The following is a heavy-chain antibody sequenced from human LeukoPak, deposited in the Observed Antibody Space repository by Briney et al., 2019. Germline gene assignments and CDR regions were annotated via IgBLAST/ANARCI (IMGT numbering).Heavy chain of an antibody. J-gene: IGHJ4*02. V-gene: IGHV4-34*01. CDR3: ARTRYDSSGYYTDY. D-gene: IGHD3-22*01. Sequence: SETLSLTCAVYGGSFSGYYWSWIRQPPGKGLEWIGEINHSGSTNYNPSLKSRVTISVDTSKNQFSLKLSSVTAADTAVYYCARTRYDSSGYYTDYWGQGTLVTVSS. CDR1: GGSFSGYY. CDR2: INHSGST.